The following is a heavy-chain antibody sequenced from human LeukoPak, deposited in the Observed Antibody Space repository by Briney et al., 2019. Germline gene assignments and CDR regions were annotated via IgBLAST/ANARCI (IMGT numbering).Heavy chain of an antibody. CDR1: GGTFSSYA. CDR2: IIPIFGTA. D-gene: IGHD6-6*01. Sequence: SVKVSCTASGGTFSSYAISWVRQAPGQGLEWMGGIIPIFGTANYAQKFQGRVTMTTDTSTSTAYMELRSLRSDDTAVYYCARASIAARPTYYGMDVWGQGTTVTVSS. CDR3: ARASIAARPTYYGMDV. J-gene: IGHJ6*02. V-gene: IGHV1-69*05.